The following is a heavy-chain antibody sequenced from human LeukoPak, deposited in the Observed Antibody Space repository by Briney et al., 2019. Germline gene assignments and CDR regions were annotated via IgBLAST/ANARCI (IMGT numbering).Heavy chain of an antibody. CDR3: ARDIAVAGTDYYGMDV. CDR2: ISSSSSYT. CDR1: GFTFSDYY. D-gene: IGHD6-19*01. J-gene: IGHJ6*04. V-gene: IGHV3-11*06. Sequence: GGSLRLSCAASGFTFSDYYMSWIRQAPGKGLEWVSYISSSSSYTNYADSVKGRFTIPRDNAKNSLYLQMNSLRAEDTAVYYCARDIAVAGTDYYGMDVWGKGTTVTVSS.